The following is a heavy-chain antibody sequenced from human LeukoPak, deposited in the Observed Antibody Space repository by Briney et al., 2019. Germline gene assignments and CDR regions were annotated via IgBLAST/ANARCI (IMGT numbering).Heavy chain of an antibody. Sequence: PGGSLRLSCAASGFTFSSYSMNWVRQAPGKGLEWVTIIWYDGSNEYYADSVKGRFAFSRDNSKNTLYLQMNNLRVEDTAVYYCATSRGSYYMDVWGRGTTVTVSS. J-gene: IGHJ6*03. V-gene: IGHV3-33*08. CDR1: GFTFSSYS. CDR3: ATSRGSYYMDV. CDR2: IWYDGSNE. D-gene: IGHD1-26*01.